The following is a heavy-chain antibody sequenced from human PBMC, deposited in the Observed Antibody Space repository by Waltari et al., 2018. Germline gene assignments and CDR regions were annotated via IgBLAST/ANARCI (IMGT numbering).Heavy chain of an antibody. V-gene: IGHV4-38-2*01. CDR3: ARLRGLVVAGGWSY. J-gene: IGHJ4*02. D-gene: IGHD2-15*01. CDR2: IYHSGST. Sequence: QVQLQESGPGLVKPSETLSLTCAVSGYSISSGYYWGWIRQPPGKGLEWIGSIYHSGSTYYNPSLKSRVTISVDTSKNQFSLKLSSVTAADTAVYYCARLRGLVVAGGWSYWGQGTLVTVSS. CDR1: GYSISSGYY.